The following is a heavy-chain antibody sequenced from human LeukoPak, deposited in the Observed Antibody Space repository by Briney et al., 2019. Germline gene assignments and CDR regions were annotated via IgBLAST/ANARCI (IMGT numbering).Heavy chain of an antibody. CDR2: INPSGGST. CDR1: GGTFSSYA. Sequence: ASVKVSCKASGGTFSSYAISWVRQAPGQGLEWMGIINPSGGSTSYAQKFQGRVTMTRDTSTSTVYMELSSLRSEDTAVYYCARDLAGGSWYDLDYWGQGTLVTVSS. D-gene: IGHD6-13*01. V-gene: IGHV1-46*01. J-gene: IGHJ4*02. CDR3: ARDLAGGSWYDLDY.